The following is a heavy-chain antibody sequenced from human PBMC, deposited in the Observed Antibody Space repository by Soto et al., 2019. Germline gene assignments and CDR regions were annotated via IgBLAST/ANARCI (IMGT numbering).Heavy chain of an antibody. CDR2: IYYSGST. CDR1: GGSISSSSYY. D-gene: IGHD6-13*01. Sequence: QLQLQESGPGLVKPSETLSLTCTVSGGSISSSSYYWGWIRQPPGKGLEWIGSIYYSGSTYYNPSLKSRVTISVDTSKNQFSLKLSSVTAADTAVYYCARLPGTWEIAATTRENYYYYMDVWGKGTTVTVSS. J-gene: IGHJ6*03. V-gene: IGHV4-39*01. CDR3: ARLPGTWEIAATTRENYYYYMDV.